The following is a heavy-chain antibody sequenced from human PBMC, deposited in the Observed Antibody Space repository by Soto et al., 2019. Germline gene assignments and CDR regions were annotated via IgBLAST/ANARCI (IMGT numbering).Heavy chain of an antibody. CDR2: IYYSGST. V-gene: IGHV4-39*01. Sequence: SETLSLTCTVSGGSISSSSYYWGWIRQPPGKGLEWIGSIYYSGSTYYNPSLKSRVTISVDTSKNQFSLKLSSVTAADTAVYYCARLSNVGATDDSYYYYGMDVWGQGTTVT. CDR1: GGSISSSSYY. D-gene: IGHD1-26*01. J-gene: IGHJ6*02. CDR3: ARLSNVGATDDSYYYYGMDV.